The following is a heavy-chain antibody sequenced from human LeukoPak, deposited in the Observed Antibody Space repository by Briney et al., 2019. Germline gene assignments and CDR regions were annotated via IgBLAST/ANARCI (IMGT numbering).Heavy chain of an antibody. Sequence: SETLSLTCTVSGGSISSHYWSWIRQPPGKGLEWIGYIYYSGSTNYNPSLKSRVTISVDTSKNQFSLKLSSVTAADTAVYYCARDARDGYIYFDYWGQGTLVTVSS. D-gene: IGHD5-24*01. CDR1: GGSISSHY. CDR2: IYYSGST. J-gene: IGHJ4*02. CDR3: ARDARDGYIYFDY. V-gene: IGHV4-59*11.